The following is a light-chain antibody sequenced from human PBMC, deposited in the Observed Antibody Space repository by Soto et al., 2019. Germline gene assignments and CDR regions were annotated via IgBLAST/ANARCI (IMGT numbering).Light chain of an antibody. CDR1: SSDVGGYDL. Sequence: QSALTQPASVSGSPGQSITISCTGTSSDVGGYDLVSWYQQHPGGAPNLLIYDVNQRPSGVSSRFSGSKSGNTASLTISGLQAEDEADYYCCSYESSITYVFGTRTKLTVL. V-gene: IGLV2-23*02. CDR2: DVN. CDR3: CSYESSITYV. J-gene: IGLJ1*01.